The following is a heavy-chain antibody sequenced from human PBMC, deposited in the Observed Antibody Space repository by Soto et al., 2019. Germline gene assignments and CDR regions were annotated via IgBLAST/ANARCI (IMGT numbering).Heavy chain of an antibody. D-gene: IGHD6-6*01. V-gene: IGHV3-49*03. Sequence: LRLSCTASGFTFGDYAMSWFRQAPGKGLEWVGFIRSKAYGGTTEYAASVKGRFTISRDDSKSIAYLQMNSLKTEDTAVYYCTGFTIAAHWFDPWGQGTLVTVSS. J-gene: IGHJ5*02. CDR2: IRSKAYGGTT. CDR3: TGFTIAAHWFDP. CDR1: GFTFGDYA.